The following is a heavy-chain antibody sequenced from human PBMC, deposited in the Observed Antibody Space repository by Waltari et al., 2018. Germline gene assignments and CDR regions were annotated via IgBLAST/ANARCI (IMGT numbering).Heavy chain of an antibody. Sequence: QVQLQESGPGLVKPSETLSLTCTVSGGSISSYYWSWIRQPAGKGLEWIGRIYTSGSTNYNPSLKSRVTMSVDTSKNQFSLKLSSVTAADTAVYYCARDKPIVVVVAATPGDNWFDPWGQGTLVTVSS. CDR2: IYTSGST. J-gene: IGHJ5*02. D-gene: IGHD2-15*01. CDR3: ARDKPIVVVVAATPGDNWFDP. V-gene: IGHV4-4*07. CDR1: GGSISSYY.